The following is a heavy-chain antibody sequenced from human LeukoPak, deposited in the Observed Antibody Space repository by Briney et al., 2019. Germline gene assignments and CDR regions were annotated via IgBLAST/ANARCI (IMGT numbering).Heavy chain of an antibody. CDR1: GAGSSRNCSF. D-gene: IGHD5-24*01. Sequence: PSEPLSRTCTGSGAGSSRNCSFGGWIRQPQGMGLEWIGSGRYSGTTYYNPSLKSRVTISIDTSKNQFSLRLSSVTAADTAVYYCARHEEEDVYNAKTPDYWGQGALVTVSS. CDR2: GRYSGTT. V-gene: IGHV4-39*01. J-gene: IGHJ4*02. CDR3: ARHEEEDVYNAKTPDY.